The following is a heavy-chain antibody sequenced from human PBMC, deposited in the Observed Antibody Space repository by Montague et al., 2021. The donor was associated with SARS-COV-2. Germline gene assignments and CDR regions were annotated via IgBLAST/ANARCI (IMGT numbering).Heavy chain of an antibody. J-gene: IGHJ3*02. CDR2: ISTSAYTT. Sequence: SLRLSCAASGFTFSYYDMNWVRQAPGKGPEWISYISTSAYTTSHAGSVKGRFTISRDNGKNSLYLQMNSLRVEDTAVYYCTRDYRSVVGDGLDIWGQGTKVTVSS. CDR1: GFTFSYYD. CDR3: TRDYRSVVGDGLDI. V-gene: IGHV3-48*03. D-gene: IGHD3-16*02.